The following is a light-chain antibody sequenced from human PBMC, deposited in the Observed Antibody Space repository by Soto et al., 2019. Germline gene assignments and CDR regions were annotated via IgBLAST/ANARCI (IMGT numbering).Light chain of an antibody. V-gene: IGLV2-8*01. CDR1: SSDVGGYNY. CDR2: EVY. Sequence: QSALTQPASVSGSPGQSITISCTGTSSDVGGYNYVSWYQQHPGKAPKLMIYEVYKRPSGVPDRFSGSKSGNTASLTVSGLQAEDEADYYCTSHAGTDNFPYVFGTGTKVTVL. J-gene: IGLJ1*01. CDR3: TSHAGTDNFPYV.